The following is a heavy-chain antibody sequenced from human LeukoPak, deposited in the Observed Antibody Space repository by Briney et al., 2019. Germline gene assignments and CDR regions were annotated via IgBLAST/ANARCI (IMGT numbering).Heavy chain of an antibody. D-gene: IGHD5-12*01. V-gene: IGHV4-30-4*01. CDR1: GDSISNRDYY. CDR3: ARLPQTIGYSGYDYERDY. Sequence: PSETLSLTCTVSGDSISNRDYYWSWLRQSPGGGLEWIGYIYYSGSTYYSPSLKSRITISLDTSKNQFSLNLSSVTAADTAVYYCARLPQTIGYSGYDYERDYWGQGTLVTVSS. J-gene: IGHJ4*02. CDR2: IYYSGST.